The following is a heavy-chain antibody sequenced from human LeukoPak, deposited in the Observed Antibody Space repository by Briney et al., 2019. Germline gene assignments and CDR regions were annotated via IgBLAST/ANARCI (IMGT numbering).Heavy chain of an antibody. CDR3: AREPAAGKLDY. V-gene: IGHV3-53*01. Sequence: GGSLRLSCAASGFTFSNYALSWVRQAPGKGLEWVSVIYSGGSTYYADSVKGRFTISRDNSKNTLYLQMNSLRAEDTAVYYCAREPAAGKLDYWGQGTLVTVSS. CDR1: GFTFSNYA. CDR2: IYSGGST. J-gene: IGHJ4*02. D-gene: IGHD6-13*01.